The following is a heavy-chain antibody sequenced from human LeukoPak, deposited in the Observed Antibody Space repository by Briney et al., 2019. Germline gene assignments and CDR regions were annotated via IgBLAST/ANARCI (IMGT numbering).Heavy chain of an antibody. Sequence: GGSLRLSCSASGFTFSSYTMHWVRQAPGKGLEYVSAISFNGGSTYYADSVRGRFTISRDNAKKSLYLQMNSLRAEDTAVYYCARATNWGYAFDIWGQGTVVTVSS. CDR2: ISFNGGST. CDR1: GFTFSSYT. J-gene: IGHJ3*02. D-gene: IGHD7-27*01. CDR3: ARATNWGYAFDI. V-gene: IGHV3-64*04.